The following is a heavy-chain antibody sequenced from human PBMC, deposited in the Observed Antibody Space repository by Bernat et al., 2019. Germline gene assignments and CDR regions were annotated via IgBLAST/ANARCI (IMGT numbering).Heavy chain of an antibody. CDR1: DGSMSSGAYY. V-gene: IGHV4-39*01. D-gene: IGHD3-3*01. CDR3: ARVTIFGVLNYWYFDL. Sequence: QLHLQESGPGLVKPLETLSLTCTVSDGSMSSGAYYWGWIRQSPGGGLEVIGSIYHTGSTYYMPSLKSRITISIDTSKNQFSLNLRSVTAADTAVYYCARVTIFGVLNYWYFDLWGRGTLVTVSS. J-gene: IGHJ2*01. CDR2: IYHTGST.